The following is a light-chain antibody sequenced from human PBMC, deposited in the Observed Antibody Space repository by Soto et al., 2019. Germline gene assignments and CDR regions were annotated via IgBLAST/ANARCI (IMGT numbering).Light chain of an antibody. CDR3: QTWGTGIVV. V-gene: IGLV4-69*01. CDR1: SGHISYA. CDR2: LNSDGSH. J-gene: IGLJ2*01. Sequence: QPVLTQSPSASASLGASVKLTCTLSSGHISYAIAWHQQQPEKGPRYLMKLNSDGSHSKGDVIPDRFSGSSAGAERYLTISSLQSEDEADYYCQTWGTGIVVFGGGTKLTVL.